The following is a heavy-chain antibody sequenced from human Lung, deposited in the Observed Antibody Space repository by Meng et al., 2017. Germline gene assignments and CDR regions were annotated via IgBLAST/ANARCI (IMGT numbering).Heavy chain of an antibody. CDR3: ARGGDFDP. D-gene: IGHD2/OR15-2a*01. J-gene: IGHJ5*02. CDR2: ISNYTGNP. CDR1: GYTFTTYT. Sequence: QVQLVQSRSELKNPGASVKVSCKASGYTFTTYTINWVQQVHGRGLEWMGWISNYTGNPTYVQGFTGRFVFSLDTSVSTAYLQISSLEAADTAVYYCARGGDFDPWGQGTLVTVSS. V-gene: IGHV7-4-1*02.